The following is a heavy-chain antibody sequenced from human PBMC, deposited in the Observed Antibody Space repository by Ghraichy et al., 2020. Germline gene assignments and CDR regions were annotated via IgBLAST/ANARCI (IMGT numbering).Heavy chain of an antibody. CDR3: AGWQSGTIYDY. V-gene: IGHV4-39*01. CDR2: IYYGGNT. Sequence: SETLSLTCTVSGASISSSSYYWGWIRQPSGKGLEWIASIYYGGNTYYNSSLQSRVTISVDTSKNQFSLRLRSVTAADTAVYYCAGWQSGTIYDYWGQGMLVTVSS. CDR1: GASISSSSYY. D-gene: IGHD1-26*01. J-gene: IGHJ4*02.